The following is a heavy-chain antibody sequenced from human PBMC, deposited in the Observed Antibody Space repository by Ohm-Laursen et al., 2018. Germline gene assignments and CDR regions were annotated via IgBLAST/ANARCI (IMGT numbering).Heavy chain of an antibody. CDR2: IYYSGST. V-gene: IGHV4-59*01. J-gene: IGHJ4*02. CDR3: ARGPRIAAAGGGMDY. Sequence: SETLSLTCTVSGGSISSYYWSWIRQPPGKGLEWIGYIYYSGSTNYNPSLKSRVTISVDTSKNQFSLKLSSVTAADTAVYYCARGPRIAAAGGGMDYWGQGTLVTVSS. CDR1: GGSISSYY. D-gene: IGHD6-13*01.